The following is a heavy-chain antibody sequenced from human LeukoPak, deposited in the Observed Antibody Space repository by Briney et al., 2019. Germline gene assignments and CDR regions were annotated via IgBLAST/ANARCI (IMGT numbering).Heavy chain of an antibody. Sequence: GASLQISCKGSGYSFTNYWITWVRQMPGKGLEWMGMIDPSDSYTNYSPSFQGQVTISVDKSFNTAYLQWSSLKASDAAMYYCARAGNPYYYYGMDVWGQGTTVTVSS. CDR2: IDPSDSYT. CDR3: ARAGNPYYYYGMDV. V-gene: IGHV5-10-1*04. CDR1: GYSFTNYW. D-gene: IGHD1-14*01. J-gene: IGHJ6*02.